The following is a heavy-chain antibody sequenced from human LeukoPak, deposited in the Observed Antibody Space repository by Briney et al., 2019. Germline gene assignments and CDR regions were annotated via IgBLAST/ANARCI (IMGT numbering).Heavy chain of an antibody. V-gene: IGHV1-18*01. J-gene: IGHJ4*02. CDR3: ARAFSASKSCDY. Sequence: GASVKVSCRTSGYDFSTYGFTWVRQAPGQGLEYMGWIRPSNGNRNYAQKVQDRVTLTTDTSTSTVYMELRSLRSDDTAVYYCARAFSASKSCDYWGQGTLVTVSS. CDR2: IRPSNGNR. D-gene: IGHD6-19*01. CDR1: GYDFSTYG.